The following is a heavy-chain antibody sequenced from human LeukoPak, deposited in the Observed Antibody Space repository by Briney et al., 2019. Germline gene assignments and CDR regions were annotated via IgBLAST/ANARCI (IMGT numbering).Heavy chain of an antibody. Sequence: PSETLSLTCAVSGGSISRSNWWSWVRQSPGKGLEWIGEIYDNGSTNYNPSLKSRVTISVGKSKNQFSLKLSSVTAADTAVYYCASHSGGYAYWGQGTLVTVSS. CDR3: ASHSGGYAY. CDR2: IYDNGST. D-gene: IGHD5-12*01. CDR1: GGSISRSNW. V-gene: IGHV4-4*02. J-gene: IGHJ4*02.